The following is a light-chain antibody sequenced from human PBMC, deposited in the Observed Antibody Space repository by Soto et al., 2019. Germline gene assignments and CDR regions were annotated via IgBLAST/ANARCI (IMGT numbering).Light chain of an antibody. CDR2: DTS. J-gene: IGKJ4*01. V-gene: IGKV3-11*01. Sequence: EIVLSQSPATLSLSPGERATLSCRASQSISNNLGWYQQKPGQGPRLLIYDTSNRATGIPARFSGGGSGTDFXXTISSLEAEDVAVYYCQQRSNWPPTFGGGTKVEIK. CDR1: QSISNN. CDR3: QQRSNWPPT.